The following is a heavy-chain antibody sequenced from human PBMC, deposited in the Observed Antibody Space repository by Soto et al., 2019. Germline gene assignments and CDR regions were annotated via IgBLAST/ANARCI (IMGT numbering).Heavy chain of an antibody. J-gene: IGHJ3*02. V-gene: IGHV1-69*13. CDR2: IIPIFGTA. CDR3: KGEDDSSGYYYSRDAFDI. D-gene: IGHD3-22*01. Sequence: SVKVSCKASGGTFSSYAISWVRQAPGQGREWMGGIIPIFGTANYAQKFQGRVTITADESTSTAYMELSSLRSEDTAVYYCKGEDDSSGYYYSRDAFDIWGQGXMVTVSS. CDR1: GGTFSSYA.